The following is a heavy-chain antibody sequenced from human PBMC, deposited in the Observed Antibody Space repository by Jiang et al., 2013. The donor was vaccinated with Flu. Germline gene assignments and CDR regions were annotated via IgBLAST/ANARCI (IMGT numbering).Heavy chain of an antibody. J-gene: IGHJ4*02. CDR2: IRSSGGPR. Sequence: QLVESGGAWSRPGESLRLSCVASGFMFSSYTMNWVRQVAGQGLEWVASIRSSGGPRFYIDSVKGRFTISRDNTKNSLSLQMDSLRVEDTAVYYCARDPENNRGWDLDFWGQGSLVTVSS. V-gene: IGHV3-21*01. CDR1: GFMFSSYT. CDR3: ARDPENNRGWDLDF. D-gene: IGHD6-19*01.